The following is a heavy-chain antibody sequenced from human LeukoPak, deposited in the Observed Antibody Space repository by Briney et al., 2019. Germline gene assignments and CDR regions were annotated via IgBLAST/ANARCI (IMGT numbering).Heavy chain of an antibody. D-gene: IGHD3-3*01. J-gene: IGHJ4*02. V-gene: IGHV3-21*01. CDR2: ISSSSSYI. CDR3: ARDKAYYDFWSGYYNLHYFDY. CDR1: GFTFGSYS. Sequence: PGGSLRLSCAASGFTFGSYSMNWVRQAPGKGLEWVSSISSSSSYIYYADSVKGRFTISRDNAKNSLYLQMNSLRAEDTAVYYCARDKAYYDFWSGYYNLHYFDYWGQGTLVTVSS.